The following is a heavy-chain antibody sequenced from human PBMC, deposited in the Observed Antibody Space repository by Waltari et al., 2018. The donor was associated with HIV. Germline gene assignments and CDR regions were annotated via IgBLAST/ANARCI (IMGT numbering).Heavy chain of an antibody. CDR1: GFSLSTSGVG. D-gene: IGHD2-15*01. J-gene: IGHJ4*02. Sequence: QITLKESGPTLVKPPQTLTLTCTFSGFSLSTSGVGVGWIRQPPGKALEWLALIYWDDDKRYSPSLKSRLTITKDTSKNQVVLTMTNMDPVDTATYYCAHSSLVVVAATPYFDYWGQGTLVTVSS. CDR2: IYWDDDK. CDR3: AHSSLVVVAATPYFDY. V-gene: IGHV2-5*02.